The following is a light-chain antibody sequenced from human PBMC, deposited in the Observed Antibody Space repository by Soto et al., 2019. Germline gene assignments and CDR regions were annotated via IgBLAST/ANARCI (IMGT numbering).Light chain of an antibody. CDR2: GNT. CDR3: QSYDSSLSGSV. CDR1: SSNIGAGFD. V-gene: IGLV1-40*01. J-gene: IGLJ3*02. Sequence: QPVLTQPPSVSGAPGQRVTISCTGSSSNIGAGFDVHWYQQLPGTTPKLLIYGNTNRPSGVPDRFSGSKSGTSASLAITGIQAEDEADYYCQSYDSSLSGSVFGGGTKVTVL.